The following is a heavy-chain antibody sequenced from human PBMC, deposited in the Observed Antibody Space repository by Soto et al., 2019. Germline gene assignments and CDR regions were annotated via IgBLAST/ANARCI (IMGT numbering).Heavy chain of an antibody. D-gene: IGHD4-4*01. CDR1: GYTFTGYY. V-gene: IGHV1-2*04. CDR3: ARTGGIPTVTDTVYYYYGMDV. Sequence: ASVKVSCKASGYTFTGYYMHWVRQAPGQGLEWMGWINPNSGGTNYAQKFQGWVTMTRDTSISTAYMELSRLRSDDTAVYYCARTGGIPTVTDTVYYYYGMDVWGQGTTVTVSS. J-gene: IGHJ6*02. CDR2: INPNSGGT.